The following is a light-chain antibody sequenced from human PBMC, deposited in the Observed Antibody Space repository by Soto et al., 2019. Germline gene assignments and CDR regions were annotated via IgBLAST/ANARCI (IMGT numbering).Light chain of an antibody. CDR3: QTWGAGIVV. V-gene: IGLV4-69*01. Sequence: QLVLTQSPSATACLGASVKLTCTLSSGHSSYTIAWHQQQPEKGPRYLMKLNTDGSHSRGDGIPDRFSGSRSGAERYLTISSLQSEDEADYYCQTWGAGIVVFGGGTKLTVL. CDR1: SGHSSYT. CDR2: LNTDGSH. J-gene: IGLJ2*01.